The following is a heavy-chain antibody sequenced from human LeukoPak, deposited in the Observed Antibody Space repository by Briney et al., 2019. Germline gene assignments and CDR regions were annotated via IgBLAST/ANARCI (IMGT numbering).Heavy chain of an antibody. CDR2: IKPDGSEK. V-gene: IGHV3-7*01. D-gene: IGHD3-10*01. Sequence: QPGGSLRLSCAASRFTFSDYWMTWVRQASGKGLEWVANIKPDGSEKYYVDSVKGRFTISRDNAKNSLYLQMNSLRVEDTAVYYCARDVQGTDFDYWGQGTLVTVSS. CDR1: RFTFSDYW. CDR3: ARDVQGTDFDY. J-gene: IGHJ4*02.